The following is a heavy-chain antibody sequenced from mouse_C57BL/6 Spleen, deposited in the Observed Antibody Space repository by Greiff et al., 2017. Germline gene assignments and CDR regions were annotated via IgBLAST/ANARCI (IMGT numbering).Heavy chain of an antibody. V-gene: IGHV1-82*01. CDR3: ARTGLYAMDY. CDR2: IYPGDGDT. CDR1: GYAFSSSW. Sequence: VQLQQSGPELVKPGASVKISCKASGYAFSSSWMNWVKRRPGKGLEWIGRIYPGDGDTNYNGKFKGKATLTADKSSSTAYMQLSSLTSEDSAVYFCARTGLYAMDYWGQGTSVTVSS. J-gene: IGHJ4*01. D-gene: IGHD4-1*01.